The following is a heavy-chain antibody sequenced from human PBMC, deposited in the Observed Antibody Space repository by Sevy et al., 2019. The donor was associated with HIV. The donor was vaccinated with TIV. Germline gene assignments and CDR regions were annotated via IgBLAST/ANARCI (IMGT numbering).Heavy chain of an antibody. CDR2: ISTYNGKT. Sequence: ASVKVSCMASGYTFSRSVITWVRQAPGQGLEWMGWISTYNGKTNYAQKFQDRVTMTTDTSTNTAYMELRSLRSDDTAIYFCARGRGIAVAGGGYYSDYSGQGSLVTVSS. J-gene: IGHJ4*02. CDR1: GYTFSRSV. D-gene: IGHD6-19*01. V-gene: IGHV1-18*04. CDR3: ARGRGIAVAGGGYYSDY.